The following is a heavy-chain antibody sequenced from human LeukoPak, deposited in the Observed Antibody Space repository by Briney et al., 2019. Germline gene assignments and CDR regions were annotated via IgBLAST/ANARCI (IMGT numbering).Heavy chain of an antibody. D-gene: IGHD3-3*01. J-gene: IGHJ3*02. CDR1: GYTFTSYG. Sequence: ASVKVSCKASGYTFTSYGISWVRQAPGQGLEWMGWISVYNGNTNYAQKLQGRVTMTTDTSTSTAYMELRSLRSDDTAVYYCARDRSPDFWSGYYRDAFDIWSQGTMVTVSS. V-gene: IGHV1-18*01. CDR2: ISVYNGNT. CDR3: ARDRSPDFWSGYYRDAFDI.